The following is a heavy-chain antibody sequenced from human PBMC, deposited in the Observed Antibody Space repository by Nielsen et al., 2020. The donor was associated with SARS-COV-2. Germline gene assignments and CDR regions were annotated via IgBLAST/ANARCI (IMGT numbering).Heavy chain of an antibody. CDR1: GYTFTNYY. CDR2: ITPSGDNT. J-gene: IGHJ4*02. V-gene: IGHV1-46*01. CDR3: ARSYYDGSGYWGAMDY. Sequence: VKVSCKASGYTFTNYYMQWVRQAPGQGLEWMGIITPSGDNTNYAQKFQGRITMTRDTSTSTAYMELRSLRSEDTAVYYCARSYYDGSGYWGAMDYWGQGTLVTVSS. D-gene: IGHD3-22*01.